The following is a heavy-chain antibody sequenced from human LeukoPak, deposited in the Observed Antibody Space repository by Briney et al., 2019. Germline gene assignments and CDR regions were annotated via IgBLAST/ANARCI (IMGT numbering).Heavy chain of an antibody. CDR2: ISSSSSTI. J-gene: IGHJ4*02. D-gene: IGHD3-10*01. CDR1: GFTFSSYS. CDR3: ARDPTPPGPYYYGSGSYVDY. Sequence: GGSLRLSCAASGFTFSSYSMNWVRQAPGKGLEWVSYISSSSSTIYYADSVKGRFTISRDNAKNSLYLQMNSLRAEDTAVYYCARDPTPPGPYYYGSGSYVDYWGQGTLVTVSS. V-gene: IGHV3-48*04.